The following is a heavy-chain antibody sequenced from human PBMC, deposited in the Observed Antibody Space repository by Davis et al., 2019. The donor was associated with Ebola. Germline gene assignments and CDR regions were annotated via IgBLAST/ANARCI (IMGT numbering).Heavy chain of an antibody. CDR1: GFTFSNYA. CDR3: ARHVYGDFWFFDL. V-gene: IGHV3-66*04. CDR2: LYRDGRT. J-gene: IGHJ2*01. D-gene: IGHD4-17*01. Sequence: GESLKIPCAASGFTFSNYAMSWVRQAPGKGPEWVSVLYRDGRTYYADSVKGRFTISRDNSNNTLFLQMNSVRAEDTAVYYCARHVYGDFWFFDLWGRGTRVTVSS.